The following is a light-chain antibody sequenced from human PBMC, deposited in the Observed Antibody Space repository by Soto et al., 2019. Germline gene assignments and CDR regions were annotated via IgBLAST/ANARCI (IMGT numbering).Light chain of an antibody. J-gene: IGKJ4*01. V-gene: IGKV3-11*01. CDR2: DAS. CDR1: QSVSSY. Sequence: EIVLTQSPATLSLSPGERATLSCRASQSVSSYLAWYQQKPGQAPRLLIYDASNRATDIPDRFSGSGSGTEFTLTISSLEPEDFAVYYCQQRSNWPTFGGGTKVDIK. CDR3: QQRSNWPT.